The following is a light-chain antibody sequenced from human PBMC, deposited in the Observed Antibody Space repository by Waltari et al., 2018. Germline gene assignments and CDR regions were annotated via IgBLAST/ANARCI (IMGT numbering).Light chain of an antibody. CDR1: TSYVGDYNY. Sequence: QSALTQPASVTGSPGQSISISCTGTTSYVGDYNYVSWYQQRPGQAPQLMLYDVTKRPAGVSNRFSGSKSGNTASLTISGLQAEDEADYYCISYTTRRLWVFGGGTQLTVL. CDR2: DVT. J-gene: IGLJ3*02. CDR3: ISYTTRRLWV. V-gene: IGLV2-14*03.